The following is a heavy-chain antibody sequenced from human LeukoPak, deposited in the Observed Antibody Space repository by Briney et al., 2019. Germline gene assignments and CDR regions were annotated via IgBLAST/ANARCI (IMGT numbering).Heavy chain of an antibody. D-gene: IGHD1-7*01. V-gene: IGHV1-2*02. CDR3: ARDRSGTGLFDY. J-gene: IGHJ4*02. CDR2: INPNSGGT. Sequence: ASVKVSCKASGYTFTSYDINWVRQAPGQGLEWMGWINPNSGGTNYAQKFQGRVTMTRDTSISTAYMELSRLRSDDTAVYYCARDRSGTGLFDYWGQGTLVTVSS. CDR1: GYTFTSYD.